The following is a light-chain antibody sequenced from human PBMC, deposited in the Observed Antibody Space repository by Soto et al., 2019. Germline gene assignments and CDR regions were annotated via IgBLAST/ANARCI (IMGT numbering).Light chain of an antibody. V-gene: IGKV1-27*01. CDR2: AAS. J-gene: IGKJ5*01. Sequence: DIQMTQSPSSLSASVGDRVTITCRASQGISNYLAWYQQKPGKVPKLLINAASTLQLGVPSRFSGSGSGTDFTLTITSLQPEDVATYYCQKYNSAPSITFGQGTRLEIK. CDR3: QKYNSAPSIT. CDR1: QGISNY.